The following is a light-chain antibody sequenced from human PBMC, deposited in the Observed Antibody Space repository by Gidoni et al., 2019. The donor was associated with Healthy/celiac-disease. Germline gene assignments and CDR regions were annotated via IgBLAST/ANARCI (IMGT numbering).Light chain of an antibody. Sequence: VLTHSPGTLSLSPRERATLSCRASQSVSSSHLAWYQQKPGQAPRLPIHGASSRATGIPDRFSGRGSGTDFTLTISRLEPEDFAVYYCQQDGSSPRTFGQGTKVEIK. CDR1: QSVSSSH. V-gene: IGKV3-20*01. CDR2: GAS. J-gene: IGKJ1*01. CDR3: QQDGSSPRT.